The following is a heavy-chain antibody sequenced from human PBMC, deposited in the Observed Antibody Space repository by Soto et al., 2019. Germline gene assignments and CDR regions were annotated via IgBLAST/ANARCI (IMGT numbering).Heavy chain of an antibody. Sequence: QVQLVQSGAEVQKPGSSVKVSCKASGVTFSSYAISWVRQAPGQGLEWMGGIIPLFGTANYAQKFQGRVTITAEESTSPAYVELSSLRSEDTAMYYCAREMLQNDWEGDCFDTSGQGTLIIVAS. CDR3: AREMLQNDWEGDCFDT. D-gene: IGHD3-9*01. CDR1: GVTFSSYA. CDR2: IIPLFGTA. V-gene: IGHV1-69*01. J-gene: IGHJ5*02.